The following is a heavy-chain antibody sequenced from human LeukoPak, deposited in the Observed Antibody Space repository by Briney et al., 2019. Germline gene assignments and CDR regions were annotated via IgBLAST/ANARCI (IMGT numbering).Heavy chain of an antibody. CDR1: GFTFSNAW. V-gene: IGHV3-15*01. J-gene: IGHJ4*02. D-gene: IGHD4-17*01. CDR2: IKSKTDGGTT. CDR3: TTGYGDYPFDY. Sequence: GGSPRLSCAASGFTFSNAWMSWVRQAPGKGLEWVGRIKSKTDGGTTDYAAPVKGRFTISRDDSKNTLYLQMNSLKTEDTAVYYCTTGYGDYPFDYWGQGTLVTVSS.